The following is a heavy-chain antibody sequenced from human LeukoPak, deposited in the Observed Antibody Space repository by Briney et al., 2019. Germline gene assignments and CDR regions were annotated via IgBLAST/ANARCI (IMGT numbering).Heavy chain of an antibody. V-gene: IGHV3-74*01. CDR1: GFTLSGYW. D-gene: IGHD3-10*01. Sequence: GGSLRPSCAASGFTLSGYWMHWVRQAPGKGLLWVSRVRSDGGDTTYADSVKGRLTISRDNAKNTLYLQMNSLRAEDTAVYYCARLLRGSAFDIWGQGTMVTVSS. CDR3: ARLLRGSAFDI. CDR2: VRSDGGDT. J-gene: IGHJ3*02.